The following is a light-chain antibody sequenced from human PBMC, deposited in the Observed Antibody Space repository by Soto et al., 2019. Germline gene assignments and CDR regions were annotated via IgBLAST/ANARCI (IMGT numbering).Light chain of an antibody. J-gene: IGLJ3*02. CDR1: SSDIRKNA. V-gene: IGLV1-36*01. CDR3: AVWDDSLNAWV. CDR2: YDD. Sequence: QSVLTQPPSVSAAPRQNVTISCSGSSSDIRKNAVNWYQQLPGKAPKLLIYYDDLLPSGVSDRFSGSKSGTSASLAISGLQSEDEADYYCAVWDDSLNAWVFGGGTKLTVL.